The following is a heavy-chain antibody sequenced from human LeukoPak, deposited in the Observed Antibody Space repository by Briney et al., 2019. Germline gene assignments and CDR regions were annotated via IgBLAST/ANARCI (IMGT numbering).Heavy chain of an antibody. J-gene: IGHJ5*02. Sequence: SETLSLTCTVSGGSISSYYWSWIRQPPGEGLEWIGYIYYSGSTNYNPSLKSRVTISVDTSKNQFSLKLSSVTAADTAVYYCARQHIVVVTASESWFDPWGQGTLATVSS. D-gene: IGHD2-21*02. CDR2: IYYSGST. CDR3: ARQHIVVVTASESWFDP. V-gene: IGHV4-59*01. CDR1: GGSISSYY.